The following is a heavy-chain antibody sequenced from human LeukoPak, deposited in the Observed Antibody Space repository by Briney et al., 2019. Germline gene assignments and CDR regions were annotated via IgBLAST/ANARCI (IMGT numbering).Heavy chain of an antibody. J-gene: IGHJ3*02. Sequence: GGSLRLSCAASGFTFSSYSMNWVRQAPGKGLEWVSFISSSGTYISYADSVKGQFTISRDNARNSLYLQMNSLRAEDTAVYYCARGGPSGWQDYDAFDIWGQGTMVTVSS. V-gene: IGHV3-21*01. CDR1: GFTFSSYS. D-gene: IGHD6-19*01. CDR2: ISSSGTYI. CDR3: ARGGPSGWQDYDAFDI.